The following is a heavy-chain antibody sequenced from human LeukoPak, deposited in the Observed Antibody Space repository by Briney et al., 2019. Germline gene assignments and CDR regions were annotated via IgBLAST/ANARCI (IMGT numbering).Heavy chain of an antibody. Sequence: PSETLSLTCTVSGGSISSYYWSWIRQPPGQGLEWIGYIYYSGSTNYNPSLKSRVTISVDTSKNQFSLKLSSVTAADTAVYYCARGGVVQYSSGQGIPFDYWGQGTLVTVSS. CDR2: IYYSGST. D-gene: IGHD6-19*01. V-gene: IGHV4-59*01. CDR3: ARGGVVQYSSGQGIPFDY. CDR1: GGSISSYY. J-gene: IGHJ4*02.